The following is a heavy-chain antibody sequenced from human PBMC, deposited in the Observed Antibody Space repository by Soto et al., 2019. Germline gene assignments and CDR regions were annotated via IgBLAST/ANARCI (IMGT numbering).Heavy chain of an antibody. J-gene: IGHJ4*02. CDR3: ARGFAPRGMATILDY. D-gene: IGHD5-12*01. CDR2: IIPIFGTA. CDR1: GGTFSSYA. Sequence: AASVKVSCKASGGTFSSYAISWVRQAPGQGLEWMGGIIPIFGTANYAQKFQGRVTITADESTSTAYMELSSLRSEDTAVYYCARGFAPRGMATILDYWGQGTLVTVS. V-gene: IGHV1-69*13.